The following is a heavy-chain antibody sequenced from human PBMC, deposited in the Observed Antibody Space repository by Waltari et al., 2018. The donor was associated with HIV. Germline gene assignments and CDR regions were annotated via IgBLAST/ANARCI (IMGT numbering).Heavy chain of an antibody. V-gene: IGHV4-4*07. CDR2: IYTSGRT. Sequence: QVQLQESGPGLVKPSETLSLTCIVSGGAISSYYWSWIRQPAGKGLEWIGRIYTSGRTNYRPPRKGLGTRSGDTSKPQFSLKLSSVPAADTAVYYCARGNYYDSSGYYYPLDYWGQGTLVTVSS. CDR3: ARGNYYDSSGYYYPLDY. D-gene: IGHD3-22*01. CDR1: GGAISSYY. J-gene: IGHJ4*02.